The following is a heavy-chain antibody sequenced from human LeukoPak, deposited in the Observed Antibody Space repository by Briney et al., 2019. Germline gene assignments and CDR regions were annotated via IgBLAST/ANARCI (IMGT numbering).Heavy chain of an antibody. Sequence: GGSLRLSCAASGFTFSSYAMSWVRQAPGEGLEWVSAISGSGGSTYYAASVKGRFTISRDNSKNTLYLQMNSLRAEDTAVYYRAKDVYGSGRGVWGQGTTVTVSS. CDR2: ISGSGGST. J-gene: IGHJ6*02. D-gene: IGHD3-10*01. V-gene: IGHV3-23*01. CDR1: GFTFSSYA. CDR3: AKDVYGSGRGV.